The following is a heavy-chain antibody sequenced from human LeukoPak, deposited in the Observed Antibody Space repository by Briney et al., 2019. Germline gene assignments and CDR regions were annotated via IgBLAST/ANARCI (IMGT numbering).Heavy chain of an antibody. CDR2: IYYSGST. V-gene: IGHV4-39*01. D-gene: IGHD5-12*01. J-gene: IGHJ6*02. CDR3: ARICPPYSGYGYYYYGMDV. Sequence: PSETLSLTCTVSGGSISSSSYYWGWIRQPPGKGLEWIGSIYYSGSTYYNPSLKSRVTISVDTSKNQFSLKLSSVAAADTAVYYCARICPPYSGYGYYYYGMDVWGQGTTVTVSS. CDR1: GGSISSSSYY.